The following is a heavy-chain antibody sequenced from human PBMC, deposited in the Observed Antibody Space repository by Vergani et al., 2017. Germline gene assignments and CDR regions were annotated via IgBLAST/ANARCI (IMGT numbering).Heavy chain of an antibody. CDR3: AREGVIITGMDV. Sequence: QVQLVESGGGLVKPGGSLRLSCAASGFTFSDYYMSWIRQAPGKGLEWVSYISSSSSYTNYADSVKGRFTISRDNAKNSLYLQMNSLRAEDTTVYYCAREGVIITGMDVWGQGTTVTVSS. D-gene: IGHD3-10*01. V-gene: IGHV3-11*05. J-gene: IGHJ6*02. CDR1: GFTFSDYY. CDR2: ISSSSSYT.